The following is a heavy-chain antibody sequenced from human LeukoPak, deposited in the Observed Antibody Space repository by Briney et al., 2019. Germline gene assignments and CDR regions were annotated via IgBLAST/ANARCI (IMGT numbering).Heavy chain of an antibody. CDR3: ARGNYLWYSSSWYGDPLDY. V-gene: IGHV4-59*01. Sequence: SETLSLTCTVSGGSISSYYWSWIRQPPGKGLEWIGYIYYSGSTNYNPSLKSRVTISVDTSKNQFSLKLSSVTAADTAVYYCARGNYLWYSSSWYGDPLDYWGQGTLVTVSS. J-gene: IGHJ4*02. D-gene: IGHD6-13*01. CDR1: GGSISSYY. CDR2: IYYSGST.